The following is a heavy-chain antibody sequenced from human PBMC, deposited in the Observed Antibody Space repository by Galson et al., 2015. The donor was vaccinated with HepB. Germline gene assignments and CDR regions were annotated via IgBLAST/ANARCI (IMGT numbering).Heavy chain of an antibody. Sequence: SVKVSCKASGYTFTSYVMNWVRQAPGQGLEWMGWINTYTGHPTYAQGFTGRFVFSLDTSVSTAYLQISSLKAEDIAVYYCARGGSGSSSPWFDPWGQGTLVTVSS. CDR3: ARGGSGSSSPWFDP. D-gene: IGHD6-6*01. CDR1: GYTFTSYV. CDR2: INTYTGHP. V-gene: IGHV7-4-1*02. J-gene: IGHJ5*02.